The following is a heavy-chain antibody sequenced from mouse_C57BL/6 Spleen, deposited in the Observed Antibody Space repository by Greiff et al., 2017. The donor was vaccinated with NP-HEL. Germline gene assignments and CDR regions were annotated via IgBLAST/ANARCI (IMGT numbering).Heavy chain of an antibody. V-gene: IGHV1-69*01. D-gene: IGHD2-1*01. CDR3: ARNYPGYYAMDY. Sequence: VQLQQPGAELVMPGASVKLSCKASGYTFTSYWMHWVKQRPGQGLEWIGEIDPSDSYTNYNQKFKGKSTLTVDKSSSTAYMQLSSLTSEDSAVYYCARNYPGYYAMDYWGQGTSVTVSS. J-gene: IGHJ4*01. CDR2: IDPSDSYT. CDR1: GYTFTSYW.